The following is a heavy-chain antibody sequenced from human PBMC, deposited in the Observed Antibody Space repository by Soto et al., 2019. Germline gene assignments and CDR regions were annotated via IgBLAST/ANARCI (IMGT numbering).Heavy chain of an antibody. CDR1: GFDFSNYV. V-gene: IGHV3-30*18. D-gene: IGHD2-8*01. J-gene: IGHJ4*02. CDR3: AKVREDVVLLVAFIQ. Sequence: GGSLRLSCAASGFDFSNYVLHWVRQAPGKGLEWVAVMSYDGGDIYYGDSVKGRFTISSDNSKNTLYLQMHNLRPEDTAVYYCAKVREDVVLLVAFIQRGQGTPITVSS. CDR2: MSYDGGDI.